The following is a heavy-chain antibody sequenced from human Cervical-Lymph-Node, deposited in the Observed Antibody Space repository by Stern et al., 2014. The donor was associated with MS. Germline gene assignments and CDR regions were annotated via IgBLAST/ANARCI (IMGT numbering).Heavy chain of an antibody. Sequence: VQLVESGPEVKKPGASVRVSCKASGYTFTSHYMHWVRQAPGQGLEWMGLINHRTGSSNYAQRLQGRVAMTRDTSSTTVYLELSSLTSEETALYYCARDVARKYYFDSWGQGTLVTVSS. J-gene: IGHJ4*02. CDR2: INHRTGSS. D-gene: IGHD2-21*01. V-gene: IGHV1-46*04. CDR3: ARDVARKYYFDS. CDR1: GYTFTSHY.